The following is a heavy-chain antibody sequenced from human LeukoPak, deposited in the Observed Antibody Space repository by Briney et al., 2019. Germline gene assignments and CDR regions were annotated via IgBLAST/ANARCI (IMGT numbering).Heavy chain of an antibody. CDR3: ATSTITGTISSFDY. V-gene: IGHV5-51*01. D-gene: IGHD1-7*01. J-gene: IGHJ4*02. Sequence: GESLKISCKGAGYSFTSYWIGWVRQMPGKRLELMGIIYPGDSDTRYSPSFQGQVTISADKSISTAYLQWSSLTASDTAMYSCATSTITGTISSFDYWGQGTLVTVSS. CDR2: IYPGDSDT. CDR1: GYSFTSYW.